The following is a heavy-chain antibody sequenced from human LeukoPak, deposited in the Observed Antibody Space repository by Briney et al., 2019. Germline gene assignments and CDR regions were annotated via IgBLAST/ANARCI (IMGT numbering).Heavy chain of an antibody. Sequence: SETLSLTCAVYGGSFSGYYWSWIRQPPGKGLEWIGEINHSGSTNYNPSLKSRVTISVDTSKNQFSLKLSSVTAADTAVYYCARGARWNPDYWGQGTLVTVSS. V-gene: IGHV4-34*01. D-gene: IGHD4-23*01. CDR3: ARGARWNPDY. CDR2: INHSGST. CDR1: GGSFSGYY. J-gene: IGHJ4*02.